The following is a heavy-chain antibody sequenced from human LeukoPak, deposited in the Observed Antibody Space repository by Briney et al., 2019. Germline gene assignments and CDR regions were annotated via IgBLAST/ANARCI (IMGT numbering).Heavy chain of an antibody. CDR1: GYTFTSYD. D-gene: IGHD2-15*01. J-gene: IGHJ4*02. CDR3: ARGGGYCSGDSSPYYSDD. V-gene: IGHV1-8*01. CDR2: MNPNSGDR. Sequence: AASVKVSCKASGYTFTSYDINWVRQATGQGLEWMGWMNPNSGDRSYAQKFQGRGTMTRNNSISTAYMELSSLRSEDTAVYYCARGGGYCSGDSSPYYSDDWGQRTLVT.